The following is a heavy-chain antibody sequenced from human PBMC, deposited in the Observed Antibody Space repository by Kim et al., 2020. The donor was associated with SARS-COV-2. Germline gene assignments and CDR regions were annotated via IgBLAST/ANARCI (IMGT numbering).Heavy chain of an antibody. CDR3: ARDGGYYGSGSYSNY. CDR1: GGSISIGGYY. CDR2: IYYSWST. J-gene: IGHJ4*02. Sequence: SETLSLTCTVSGGSISIGGYYWSWIRQHPGKGLEWIGYIYYSWSTYYNPSLKSRVTISVDTSKNQFYLKLSSVTAADTAVYYCARDGGYYGSGSYSNYWGQGTLVTVSS. V-gene: IGHV4-31*03. D-gene: IGHD3-10*01.